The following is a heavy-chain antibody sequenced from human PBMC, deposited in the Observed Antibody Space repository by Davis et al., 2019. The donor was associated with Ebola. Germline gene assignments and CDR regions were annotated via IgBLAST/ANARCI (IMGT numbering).Heavy chain of an antibody. CDR1: AGTFSRYV. J-gene: IGHJ5*02. Sequence: ASAQVSCKASAGTFSRYVISWVRQAPGQGLEWMGWTSAYNGNTNYAQKLQGRVTMTTDTSTSTAYMELRSLRSDDTAVYYCARASTVVRENWFDPWGQGTLVTVSS. CDR3: ARASTVVRENWFDP. V-gene: IGHV1-18*04. D-gene: IGHD4-23*01. CDR2: TSAYNGNT.